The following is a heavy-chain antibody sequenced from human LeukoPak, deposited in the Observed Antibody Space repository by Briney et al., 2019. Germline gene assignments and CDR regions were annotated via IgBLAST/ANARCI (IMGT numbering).Heavy chain of an antibody. V-gene: IGHV3-53*05. CDR2: IYSGGST. CDR1: GFTFSTYW. J-gene: IGHJ4*02. D-gene: IGHD3-9*01. CDR3: ARGGYDILTSSRGYYFDC. Sequence: GGSLRLSCAASGFTFSTYWMSWVRQVPGKGLEWVSVIYSGGSTYYADSVKGRFTISRDNSKNTLYLQMNSLRSEDTAVYYCARGGYDILTSSRGYYFDCWGQGTLVTVSS.